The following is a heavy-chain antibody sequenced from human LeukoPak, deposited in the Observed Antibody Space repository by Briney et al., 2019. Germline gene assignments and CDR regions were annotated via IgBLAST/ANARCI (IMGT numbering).Heavy chain of an antibody. CDR2: FYHSGIT. CDR1: GYSISSNYY. J-gene: IGHJ4*02. V-gene: IGHV4-38-2*02. Sequence: SETLSLTCAVSGYSISSNYYWGWIRQPPGKGLEWIGCFYHSGITYYNPSLKSRVTISVDTSKNQFSLKLSSVTAADTAVYYCAREHFDYWGQGALVTVSS. CDR3: AREHFDY.